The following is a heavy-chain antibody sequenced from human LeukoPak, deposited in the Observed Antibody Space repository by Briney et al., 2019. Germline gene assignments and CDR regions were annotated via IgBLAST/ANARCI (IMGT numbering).Heavy chain of an antibody. J-gene: IGHJ4*02. D-gene: IGHD5-12*01. Sequence: PGGSLRLSCAASGFTFSSYSMNWVRQAPGKGLEWVSSISSSSYIYYADSVKGRFTISRDNAKNSLYLQMNSLRAEDTAVYYCARAGGYDQGNYFDYWGQGTLVTVSS. CDR3: ARAGGYDQGNYFDY. CDR1: GFTFSSYS. V-gene: IGHV3-21*01. CDR2: ISSSSYI.